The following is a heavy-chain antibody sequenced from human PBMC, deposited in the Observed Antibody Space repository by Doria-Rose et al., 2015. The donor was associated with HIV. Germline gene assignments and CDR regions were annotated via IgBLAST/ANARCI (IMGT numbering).Heavy chain of an antibody. CDR1: GVSLSSPGMG. D-gene: IGHD6-13*01. CDR3: ARIKSSRWYHKYYFDF. CDR2: IFSDDER. V-gene: IGHV2-26*01. Sequence: QVTLKESGPVLVKPTETLTLTCTVSGVSLSSPGMGVSWIRRPPGKALEWLANIFSDDERSYKPSLESRLTISSGTSKSQVVLTMTDMDPVDTATYYCARIKSSRWYHKYYFDFWGQGTLVIVSA. J-gene: IGHJ4*02.